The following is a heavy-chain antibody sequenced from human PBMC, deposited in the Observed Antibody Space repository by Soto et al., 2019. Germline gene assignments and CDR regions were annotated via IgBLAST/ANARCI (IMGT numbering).Heavy chain of an antibody. D-gene: IGHD6-13*01. CDR1: GFTLSAYW. V-gene: IGHV3-7*05. CDR3: ALDVSPGSSSLYLEAFDI. CDR2: INRDGSKK. J-gene: IGHJ3*02. Sequence: EVQLEESGGDLVQPGGSLRLSCAASGFTLSAYWMTWVRQAPGKGLEWVANINRDGSKKSYLDSVRGRFTISRDNVGNSLYLQMDSLRSDDTALYDCALDVSPGSSSLYLEAFDIWGQGRMVSVSS.